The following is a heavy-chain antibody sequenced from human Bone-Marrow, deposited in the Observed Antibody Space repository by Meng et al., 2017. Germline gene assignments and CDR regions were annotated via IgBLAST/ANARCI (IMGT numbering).Heavy chain of an antibody. CDR3: AREWSAPYFDY. Sequence: VQLVPSGAEVKRRGASVKVVCKASGYSFTIYGISWRRQAPGQALEWMGWISAYNGNTNDAPKLQGSVTMTTDKSTSTAYMELRSLRSDDTAVYYCAREWSAPYFDYWGQGTLVTVSS. J-gene: IGHJ4*02. V-gene: IGHV1-18*01. CDR2: ISAYNGNT. D-gene: IGHD2-8*01. CDR1: GYSFTIYG.